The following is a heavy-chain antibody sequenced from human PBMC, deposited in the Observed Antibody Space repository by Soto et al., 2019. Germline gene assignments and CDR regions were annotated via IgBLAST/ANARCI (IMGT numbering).Heavy chain of an antibody. J-gene: IGHJ5*02. CDR2: IYYSGST. Sequence: PSETLSLTCTVSGGSISSYYWSWIRQPPGKGLEWIGYIYYSGSTNYNPSLKSRVTISVDTSKNQFSLKLSSVTAADTAVYYCAAQYYDFWSGFTGWFDPWGQGTLVTVSS. CDR3: AAQYYDFWSGFTGWFDP. V-gene: IGHV4-59*08. CDR1: GGSISSYY. D-gene: IGHD3-3*01.